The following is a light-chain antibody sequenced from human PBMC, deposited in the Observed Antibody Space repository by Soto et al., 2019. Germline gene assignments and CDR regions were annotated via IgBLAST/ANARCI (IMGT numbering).Light chain of an antibody. V-gene: IGLV2-14*01. CDR3: SSYTSSSTLGLYV. J-gene: IGLJ1*01. Sequence: QSALTQPASVSGSPGQSITISCTGTSSDVGGYNYVSWYQQHPVKAPKLMIYDVSNRPSGVSNRFSGSKSGNTASLTISGLQAEDEADYYCSSYTSSSTLGLYVFGTGTKVTVL. CDR2: DVS. CDR1: SSDVGGYNY.